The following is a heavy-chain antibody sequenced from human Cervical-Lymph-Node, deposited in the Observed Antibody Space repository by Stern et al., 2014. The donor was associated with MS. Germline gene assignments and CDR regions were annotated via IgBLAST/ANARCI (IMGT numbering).Heavy chain of an antibody. D-gene: IGHD3-16*01. J-gene: IGHJ4*02. CDR3: AKWGTGGYGHFDY. Sequence: QVQLQESGPGLVKPSATLSLPCTVSGASISSSYWSWIRQPPGKGPEWIAYIYYSGITNYNPSLRSRVTISVDMAKNQFSLKVTSVTAADTAVYYCAKWGTGGYGHFDYWGQGILGTVSS. CDR2: IYYSGIT. CDR1: GASISSSY. V-gene: IGHV4-59*01.